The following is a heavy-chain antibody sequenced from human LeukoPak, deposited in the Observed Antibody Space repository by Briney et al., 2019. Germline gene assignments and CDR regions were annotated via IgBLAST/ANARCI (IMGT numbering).Heavy chain of an antibody. J-gene: IGHJ4*02. CDR3: AKNSFRGFTAMVTDY. CDR1: GFTFSSYA. CDR2: ISYDGSNK. D-gene: IGHD5-18*01. Sequence: PGGSLRLSCAASGFTFSSYAMHWVRQAPGKGLEWVAVISYDGSNKYYADSVKGRFTISRDNSKNTLYLQMNSLRAEDTAVYYCAKNSFRGFTAMVTDYWGQGTLVTVSS. V-gene: IGHV3-30*18.